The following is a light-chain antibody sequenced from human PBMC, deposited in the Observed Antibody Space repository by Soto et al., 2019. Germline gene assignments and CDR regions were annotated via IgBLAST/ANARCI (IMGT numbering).Light chain of an antibody. J-gene: IGLJ1*01. CDR2: SNN. CDR1: SANIGNNF. V-gene: IGLV1-47*02. Sequence: QSVLTQPPSASGTPGQRVTISCSGRSANIGNNFVCWYQQLPGTASKLLIYSNNQRPSGVPDRFSGSKSGTSASLAISGLRSEAEGDYYCVSWDDSLSGLVFGTGTKLTVL. CDR3: VSWDDSLSGLV.